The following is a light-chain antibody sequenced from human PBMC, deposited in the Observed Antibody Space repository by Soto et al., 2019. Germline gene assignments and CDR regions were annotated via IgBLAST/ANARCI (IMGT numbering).Light chain of an antibody. CDR3: QQYNSYSWT. CDR2: DAS. J-gene: IGKJ1*01. Sequence: DIQMTQSPSTLSASVGDRVTITCRASQSISSWLAWYQQKPGKAPKLLIYDASSLESGVPSRFSGSGSGTEFTLTISCLQPDDFATYYCQQYNSYSWTFGKGTKVEIK. V-gene: IGKV1-5*01. CDR1: QSISSW.